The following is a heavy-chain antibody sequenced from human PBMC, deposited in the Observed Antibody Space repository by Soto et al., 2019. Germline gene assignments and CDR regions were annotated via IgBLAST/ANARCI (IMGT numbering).Heavy chain of an antibody. V-gene: IGHV3-33*01. CDR1: GFTFNNYG. CDR2: IWNDGSNN. CDR3: ARRQIPPPTRGAANARGGMDV. D-gene: IGHD6-25*01. J-gene: IGHJ6*02. Sequence: QVQPVESGGGVVQPGRSLRLSCAASGFTFNNYGMHWVRQAPGKGLEWLAVIWNDGSNNYYANSVKGRFTISRDNSKNTLYLQMNSLRAEDAAVYYCARRQIPPPTRGAANARGGMDVWGQGTTVTVSS.